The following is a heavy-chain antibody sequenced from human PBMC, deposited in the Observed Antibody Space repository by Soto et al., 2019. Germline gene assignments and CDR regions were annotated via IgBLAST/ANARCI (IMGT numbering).Heavy chain of an antibody. D-gene: IGHD3-3*01. CDR2: IYYSGST. V-gene: IGHV4-59*01. Sequence: SETLSLTCTVSGGSISSYYWSWIRQPPGKGLEWIGYIYYSGSTNYNPSLKSRVTISVDTSKNQFSLKLSSVTAADTAVYYCARGLRFLEWQGLYAFDIWGQGTMVTVSS. J-gene: IGHJ3*02. CDR1: GGSISSYY. CDR3: ARGLRFLEWQGLYAFDI.